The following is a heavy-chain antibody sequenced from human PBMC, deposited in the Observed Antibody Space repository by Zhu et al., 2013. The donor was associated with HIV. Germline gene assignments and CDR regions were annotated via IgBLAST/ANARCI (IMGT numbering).Heavy chain of an antibody. CDR1: GYTFTSYD. CDR2: MNPNSGNT. D-gene: IGHD2-2*01. Sequence: QVQLVQSGAEVKKPGASVKVSCKASGYTFTSYDINWVRQATGQGLEWMGWMNPNSGNTGYAQKFQGRVTMTRNTSISTAYMELSSLRSEDTAVYYCARDTPVVPAASYYYYYYGMDVWGRRDHGHRLL. V-gene: IGHV1-8*01. J-gene: IGHJ6*02. CDR3: ARDTPVVPAASYYYYYYGMDV.